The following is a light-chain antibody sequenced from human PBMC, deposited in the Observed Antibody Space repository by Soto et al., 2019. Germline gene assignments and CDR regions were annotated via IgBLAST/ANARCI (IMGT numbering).Light chain of an antibody. Sequence: QSVLTQPASVSGSPGQSITIACTGTSSDVGGYKYVSWYQQHPGKAPKLMIYEVSNRPSGVSNRFSGSKSGNTASLTISGLQAEDEADYYCSSYSSSSTLVFGTGTKFAVL. CDR1: SSDVGGYKY. CDR2: EVS. CDR3: SSYSSSSTLV. J-gene: IGLJ1*01. V-gene: IGLV2-14*01.